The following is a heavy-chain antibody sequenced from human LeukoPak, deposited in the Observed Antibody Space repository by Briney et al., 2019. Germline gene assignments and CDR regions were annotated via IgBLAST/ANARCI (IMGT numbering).Heavy chain of an antibody. V-gene: IGHV3-30*02. CDR1: GFTFSSYG. CDR3: ARDLRSSGYYAFDY. CDR2: IRYGGRNK. J-gene: IGHJ4*02. Sequence: GGSLRLSCAASGFTFSSYGMHWVRQAPGKGLEWVAFIRYGGRNKYYADSVRGGFTISRENSKNTLCLQMNSLRAEDTAVYYCARDLRSSGYYAFDYWGQGTLVTVSS. D-gene: IGHD3-22*01.